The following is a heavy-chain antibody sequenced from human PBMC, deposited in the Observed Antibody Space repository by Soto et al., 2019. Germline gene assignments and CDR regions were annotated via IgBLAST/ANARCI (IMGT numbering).Heavy chain of an antibody. CDR3: VRNIVVPPDSVSFDP. CDR2: ISSDGTYI. CDR1: GFTFTNYW. J-gene: IGHJ5*02. D-gene: IGHD2-2*01. V-gene: IGHV3-74*03. Sequence: EVQLVESGGGLVQPGGSLRLSCVVSGFTFTNYWMHWVRQAPGKGLVWVSRISSDGTYIQYGDSVRGRFTISRDNAKNTVYLEMNSLSAEDTAVYYCVRNIVVPPDSVSFDPWGQGTLVTVSS.